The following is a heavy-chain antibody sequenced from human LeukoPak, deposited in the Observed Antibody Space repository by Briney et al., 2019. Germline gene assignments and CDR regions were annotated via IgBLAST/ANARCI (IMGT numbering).Heavy chain of an antibody. CDR3: TRTPDGVDY. J-gene: IGHJ4*02. Sequence: GGSLRLSCAVSGFTFSRFWMSWSRQAPGKGLEWVASINSDGGEGYYADVVKGRFTISRDNAKNSLYLQMNSLRAEDTTVYYCTRTPDGVDYWGQGTLVTVSS. D-gene: IGHD2-15*01. CDR2: INSDGGEG. V-gene: IGHV3-7*01. CDR1: GFTFSRFW.